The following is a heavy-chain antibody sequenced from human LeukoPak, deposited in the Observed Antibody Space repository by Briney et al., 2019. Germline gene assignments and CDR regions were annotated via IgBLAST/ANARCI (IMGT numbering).Heavy chain of an antibody. D-gene: IGHD4/OR15-4a*01. Sequence: PGGSLRLSCAASRFTFSNAWMNWVRQAPGKGLEWVGRIKSKADGETTDYAAPVKGRFTISRDDSNNMVYLQMNSLKIEDTAVYYCAIDEANYAPYDFDYWGQGTLVTVSS. CDR2: IKSKADGETT. J-gene: IGHJ4*02. CDR3: AIDEANYAPYDFDY. CDR1: RFTFSNAW. V-gene: IGHV3-15*01.